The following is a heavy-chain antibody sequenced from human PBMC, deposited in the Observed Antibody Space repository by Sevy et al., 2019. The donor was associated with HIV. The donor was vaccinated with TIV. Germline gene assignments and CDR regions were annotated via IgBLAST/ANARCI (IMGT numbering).Heavy chain of an antibody. CDR2: INHKRGAT. CDR1: GYTFSDSGYY. Sequence: ASVKVSCKASGYTFSDSGYYVHWVRQAPGQGLEWMGWINHKRGATNYAHKFQGRVTMTRDTSVSTANMELSRLTCDDTAVYYFARESYDFWTGPVDYDYGMDVWGQGTTVTVSS. V-gene: IGHV1-2*02. CDR3: ARESYDFWTGPVDYDYGMDV. D-gene: IGHD3-3*01. J-gene: IGHJ6*02.